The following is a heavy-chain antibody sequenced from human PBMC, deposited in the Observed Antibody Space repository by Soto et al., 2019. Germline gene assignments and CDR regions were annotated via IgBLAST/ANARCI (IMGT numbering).Heavy chain of an antibody. V-gene: IGHV4-39*01. CDR1: GGSISSSSYY. CDR3: ARQDVDTAMAQYYYYYYGMDV. J-gene: IGHJ6*02. D-gene: IGHD5-18*01. Sequence: SETLSLTCTVSGGSISSSSYYWGWIRQPPGKGLEWIGSIYYSGSTYYNPSLKSRVTISVDTSKNQFSLKLSSVTAADTAVYYCARQDVDTAMAQYYYYYYGMDVWGQGTTVTVSS. CDR2: IYYSGST.